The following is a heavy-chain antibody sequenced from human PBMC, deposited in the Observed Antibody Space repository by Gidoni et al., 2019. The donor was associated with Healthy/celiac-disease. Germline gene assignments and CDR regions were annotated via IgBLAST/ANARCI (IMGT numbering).Heavy chain of an antibody. V-gene: IGHV4-39*01. CDR3: ARRWSVAGHFEY. CDR1: GGSISSSSYY. CDR2: IYFSGST. Sequence: QLQLQESGPGLVKPSETLSLTCTVPGGSISSSSYYWGWIRQPPGKGLGWIGGIYFSGSTHYNPSLKSRVTISVDTSKNQFSLKLSSVTAADTAVYYCARRWSVAGHFEYWGQGTLVTVSS. D-gene: IGHD6-19*01. J-gene: IGHJ4*02.